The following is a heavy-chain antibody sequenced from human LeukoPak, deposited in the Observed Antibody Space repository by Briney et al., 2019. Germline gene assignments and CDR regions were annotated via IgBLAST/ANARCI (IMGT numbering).Heavy chain of an antibody. D-gene: IGHD3-22*01. CDR1: GFTFSSYG. V-gene: IGHV3-33*01. Sequence: TGRSLRLSCAASGFTFSSYGMHWVRQAPGKGLEWVAVIWYDGSNKYYADSVKGRFTISRDNSKNTLYLQMNSLRAEDTAVYYCAISGDYYDSSGSWDYWGQGTLVTVSS. CDR3: AISGDYYDSSGSWDY. J-gene: IGHJ4*02. CDR2: IWYDGSNK.